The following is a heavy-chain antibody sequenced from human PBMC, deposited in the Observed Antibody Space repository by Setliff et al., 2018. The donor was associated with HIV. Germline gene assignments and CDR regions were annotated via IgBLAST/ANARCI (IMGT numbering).Heavy chain of an antibody. J-gene: IGHJ4*02. CDR3: ARGLSFYDPGGFDY. CDR1: GDSISSSSYY. D-gene: IGHD3-22*01. Sequence: SETLSLTCTVSGDSISSSSYYWGWTRQPPGKGLEWIGSIYYSYSTYYNPSLKSRVTISLDTSKNQLSLKLSSVTAADTAVYYCARGLSFYDPGGFDYWGQGTLVTVSS. CDR2: IYYSYST. V-gene: IGHV4-39*01.